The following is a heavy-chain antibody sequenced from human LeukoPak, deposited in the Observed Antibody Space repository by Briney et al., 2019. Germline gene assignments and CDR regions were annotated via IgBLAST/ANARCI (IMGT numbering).Heavy chain of an antibody. CDR3: ARGFRIQLWSRSSALDY. D-gene: IGHD5-18*01. CDR2: INHSGGT. V-gene: IGHV4-34*01. CDR1: GGSFSGYY. J-gene: IGHJ4*02. Sequence: PSETLSLTCAVYGGSFSGYYWSWIRQPPGKGLEWIGEINHSGGTNYNPSLKSRVTISVDTSKNQFSLKLSSVTAADTAVYYCARGFRIQLWSRSSALDYWGQGTLVTVSS.